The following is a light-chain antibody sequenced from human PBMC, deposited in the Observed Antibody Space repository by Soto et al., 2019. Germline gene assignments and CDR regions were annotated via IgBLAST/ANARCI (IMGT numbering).Light chain of an antibody. CDR3: FAYASRATYG. CDR1: SSDVGNYKY. V-gene: IGLV2-14*01. Sequence: QPVLTQPASVSGSPGHSITISFTGSSSDVGNYKYVSWYNQHPAKAPKLMIYEVSNRPSGVSNRFSGSKSGNTASLTISGLQAEDKTDYYCFAYASRATYGFG. J-gene: IGLJ2*01. CDR2: EVS.